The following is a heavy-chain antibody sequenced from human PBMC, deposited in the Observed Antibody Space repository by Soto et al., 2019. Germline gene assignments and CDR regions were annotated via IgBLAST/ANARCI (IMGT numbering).Heavy chain of an antibody. CDR1: GGTFSSYA. V-gene: IGHV1-69*06. J-gene: IGHJ5*02. D-gene: IGHD1-20*01. CDR3: ARSSTNYNWSSLAWFDP. CDR2: IIPIFGTA. Sequence: SVKVSCKASGGTFSSYAISWVRQAPGQGLEWMGGIIPIFGTANYAQKFQGRVTITADKSTSTAYMELSSLRSEDTAVYYCARSSTNYNWSSLAWFDPWGQGTLVTVSS.